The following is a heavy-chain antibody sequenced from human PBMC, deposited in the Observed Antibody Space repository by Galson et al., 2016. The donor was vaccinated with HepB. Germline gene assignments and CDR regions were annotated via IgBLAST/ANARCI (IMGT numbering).Heavy chain of an antibody. CDR1: GFTFSSFW. CDR3: VRGEVRGLYCCGLDV. J-gene: IGHJ6*02. D-gene: IGHD3-10*01. Sequence: SLRLSCAASGFTFSSFWMNWVRKAPGKGLVWVASIKEDGSKAFYADSVKGRFTISRDTAKNSLYLQMNGLRDEDTAVYYCVRGEVRGLYCCGLDVWGQGTTVTVSS. V-gene: IGHV3-7*01. CDR2: IKEDGSKA.